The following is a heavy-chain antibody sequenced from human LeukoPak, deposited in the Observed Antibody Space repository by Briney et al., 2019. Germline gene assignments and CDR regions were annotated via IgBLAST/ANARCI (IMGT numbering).Heavy chain of an antibody. J-gene: IGHJ2*01. V-gene: IGHV3-64*01. D-gene: IGHD6-19*01. Sequence: GGSLRLSCAASGFTFSSYAMHWVRQAPGKGLEYVSAISSNGGSTYYANSVKGRFTISRDNSKNTLYLQMGSLRAEDMAVYYCARGPEEQWLVWYFDLWGRGTLVTVSS. CDR1: GFTFSSYA. CDR2: ISSNGGST. CDR3: ARGPEEQWLVWYFDL.